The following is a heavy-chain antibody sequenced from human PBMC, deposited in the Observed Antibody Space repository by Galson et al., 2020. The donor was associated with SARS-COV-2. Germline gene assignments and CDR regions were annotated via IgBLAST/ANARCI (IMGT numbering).Heavy chain of an antibody. CDR2: INPNTGDP. Sequence: ASVTVSCKASGYTFTDYYIYWVRQAPGQGLAWMGWINPNTGDPKTAERFQGRVTMTRDTSISTAYMELSRLQSDDTAVFYCARVFGEWELLDFYYYGMDLWGQGTTVTVSS. V-gene: IGHV1-2*02. D-gene: IGHD1-26*01. CDR3: ARVFGEWELLDFYYYGMDL. CDR1: GYTFTDYY. J-gene: IGHJ6*02.